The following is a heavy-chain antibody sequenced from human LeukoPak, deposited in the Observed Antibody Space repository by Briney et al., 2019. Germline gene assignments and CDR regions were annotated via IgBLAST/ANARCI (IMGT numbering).Heavy chain of an antibody. D-gene: IGHD5-18*01. J-gene: IGHJ4*02. CDR1: GYTFTNYD. CDR3: ARGWKYRFGFYFDY. Sequence: ASVKVSCKASGYTFTNYDINWVRQATGQGLEWMGWMNPNSGNTAYAQKFQGRVTMATDTSTSTVYMEVRSLRSDDTAVYYCARGWKYRFGFYFDYWGQGTLVTVSS. V-gene: IGHV1-8*01. CDR2: MNPNSGNT.